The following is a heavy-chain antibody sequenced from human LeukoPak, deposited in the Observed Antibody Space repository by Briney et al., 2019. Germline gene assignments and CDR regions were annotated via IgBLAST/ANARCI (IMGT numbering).Heavy chain of an antibody. Sequence: GESLKISCKGSGYSFTIYWIGWVRQMPGKGLEWMGIIYPGDSDTRYSPSFQGQVTISADKSFSTAYLQWSSLKASDTAIYYCARQSGYCGGGSCAIDYWGQGTLVTVSS. J-gene: IGHJ4*02. V-gene: IGHV5-51*01. CDR3: ARQSGYCGGGSCAIDY. CDR2: IYPGDSDT. D-gene: IGHD2-15*01. CDR1: GYSFTIYW.